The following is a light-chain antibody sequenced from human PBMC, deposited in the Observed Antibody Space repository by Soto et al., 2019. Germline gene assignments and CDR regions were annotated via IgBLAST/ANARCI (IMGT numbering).Light chain of an antibody. V-gene: IGKV3-11*01. J-gene: IGKJ4*01. Sequence: IVLTQSPATLSFSPGERATLSCRARQSINKYLAWYQQKPGQAPRLLIYDASNRATGIPARFSGSGSGTDFTLTISSLEPEDFAVYYCQQRSNWRGTFGGGTRVDIK. CDR3: QQRSNWRGT. CDR2: DAS. CDR1: QSINKY.